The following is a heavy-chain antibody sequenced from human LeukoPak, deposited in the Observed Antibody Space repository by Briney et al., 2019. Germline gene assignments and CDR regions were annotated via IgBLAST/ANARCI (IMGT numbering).Heavy chain of an antibody. D-gene: IGHD6-19*01. Sequence: PSETLSLTCTVSGGSISSYYWSWIRQPAGKGLEWIGRIYTSGSTNYNPSLKSRVTMSVGTSKNQFSLKLSSVTAADTAVYYCARVAQGKAVAGFDYWGQGTLVTVSS. J-gene: IGHJ4*02. CDR3: ARVAQGKAVAGFDY. CDR2: IYTSGST. V-gene: IGHV4-4*07. CDR1: GGSISSYY.